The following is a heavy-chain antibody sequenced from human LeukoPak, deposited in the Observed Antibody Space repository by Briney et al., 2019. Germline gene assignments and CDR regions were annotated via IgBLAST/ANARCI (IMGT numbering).Heavy chain of an antibody. CDR3: AKTPGITMIVVVNPDAFDI. V-gene: IGHV4-39*07. J-gene: IGHJ3*02. D-gene: IGHD3-22*01. CDR2: IYYSGST. Sequence: SETLSLTCTVSGGSISSSSYYWGWIRQPPGKGLEWIGSIYYSGSTYYNPSLKSRVTISVDTSKNQFSLKLSSVTAADTAVYYCAKTPGITMIVVVNPDAFDIWGQGTMVTVSS. CDR1: GGSISSSSYY.